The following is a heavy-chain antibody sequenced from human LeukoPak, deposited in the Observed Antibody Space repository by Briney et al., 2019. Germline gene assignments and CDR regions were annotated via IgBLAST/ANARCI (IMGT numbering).Heavy chain of an antibody. CDR2: IYSSGST. Sequence: SETLSLTCTVSGGSISSYYWSWIRQPPGKGLEWIGYIYSSGSTNYNPSLKSRVTISVDTSKTQFSLKLSSVTAADTAVYYCARIWGYCSGGSCPWFDPWGQGTLVTVSS. CDR3: ARIWGYCSGGSCPWFDP. J-gene: IGHJ5*02. V-gene: IGHV4-59*01. CDR1: GGSISSYY. D-gene: IGHD2-15*01.